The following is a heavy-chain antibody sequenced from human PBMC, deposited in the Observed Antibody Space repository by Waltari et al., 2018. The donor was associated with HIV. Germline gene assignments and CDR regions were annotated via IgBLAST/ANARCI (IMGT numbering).Heavy chain of an antibody. Sequence: QVQLVQPGAELKRTEASVRLACEAYVYTCRSHSVHWLRQAPGQRLEWQGWINAGKGDTKYSQKFQDRIIITRDTSATTAYMELSSLRFEDTAVYYCARGQGGSATYFFFYYMDVWGKGTTVSVS. CDR3: ARGQGGSATYFFFYYMDV. CDR1: VYTCRSHS. D-gene: IGHD3-10*01. V-gene: IGHV1-3*01. CDR2: INAGKGDT. J-gene: IGHJ6*03.